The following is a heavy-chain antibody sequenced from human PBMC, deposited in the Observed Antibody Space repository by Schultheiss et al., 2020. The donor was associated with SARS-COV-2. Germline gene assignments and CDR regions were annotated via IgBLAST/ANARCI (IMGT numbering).Heavy chain of an antibody. Sequence: SETLSLTCAVSGGSISSGGYYWSWIRQHPGKGLEWIGYIYYSGSTYYNPSLKSRVTISVDRSKNQFSLKLSSVTAADTAVYYCARDGATTVTTRYYYYYGMDVWGQGTTVTVSS. CDR3: ARDGATTVTTRYYYYYGMDV. J-gene: IGHJ6*02. CDR1: GGSISSGGYY. CDR2: IYYSGST. V-gene: IGHV4-31*11. D-gene: IGHD4-17*01.